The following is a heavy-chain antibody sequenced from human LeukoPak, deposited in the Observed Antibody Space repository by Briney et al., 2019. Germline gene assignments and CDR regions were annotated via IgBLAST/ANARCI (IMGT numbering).Heavy chain of an antibody. Sequence: PGGSLRLSCTASGFTFSGYSMNWVRQAPGKGLEWVSSTSRSSTYIYYADSVKGRFTISRDNAKNSLYLQMNGLRAEDTAVYYCARIYYGLDVWGQGTTVTVSS. CDR1: GFTFSGYS. J-gene: IGHJ6*02. CDR2: TSRSSTYI. V-gene: IGHV3-21*01. CDR3: ARIYYGLDV.